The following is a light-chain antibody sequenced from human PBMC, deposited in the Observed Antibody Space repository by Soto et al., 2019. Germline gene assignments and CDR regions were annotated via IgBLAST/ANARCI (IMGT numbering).Light chain of an antibody. CDR1: QSVSSSS. CDR3: QQYGSSVT. CDR2: GAS. V-gene: IGKV3-20*01. Sequence: EIVLTQSPGTLSLSPGERATLSCRAGQSVSSSSLAWYQQKPGQAPRLLIYGASSRATGIPDRFSGSGSGTDFTLTISRLEPEDFAVYYCQQYGSSVTFGQGTKVEIK. J-gene: IGKJ1*01.